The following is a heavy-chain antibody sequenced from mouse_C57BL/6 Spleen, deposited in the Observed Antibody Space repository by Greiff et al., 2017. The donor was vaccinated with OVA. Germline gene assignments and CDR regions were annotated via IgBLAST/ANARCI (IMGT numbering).Heavy chain of an antibody. Sequence: EVKLMESGGGLVKPGGSLKLSCAASGFTFSDYGMHWVRQAPEKGLEWVAYISSGRSTIYYADTVKGRFTISRDNAKNTLFLQMTSLRSEDTAMYYCARSHYYGSLDYWGQGTTLTVSS. CDR1: GFTFSDYG. D-gene: IGHD1-1*01. V-gene: IGHV5-17*01. J-gene: IGHJ2*01. CDR3: ARSHYYGSLDY. CDR2: ISSGRSTI.